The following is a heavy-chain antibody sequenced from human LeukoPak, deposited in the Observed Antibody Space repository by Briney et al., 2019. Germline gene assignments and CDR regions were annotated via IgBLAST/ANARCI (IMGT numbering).Heavy chain of an antibody. D-gene: IGHD3-16*02. CDR2: ISSSSSTI. CDR1: GFTLSSYS. CDR3: ARDPEKYYDYVWGSSRPMTHFCAVDY. Sequence: GGSLRLSCAASGFTLSSYSMNWVRQAPGKGLEWGSYISSSSSTIYYADSVKGRFTISRDNAKNSLYVQMNSLRAEDTAVYYCARDPEKYYDYVWGSSRPMTHFCAVDYWGQGTLVTVSS. J-gene: IGHJ4*02. V-gene: IGHV3-48*01.